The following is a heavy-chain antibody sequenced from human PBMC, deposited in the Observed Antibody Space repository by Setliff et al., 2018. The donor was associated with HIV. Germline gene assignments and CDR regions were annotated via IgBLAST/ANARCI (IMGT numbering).Heavy chain of an antibody. J-gene: IGHJ4*02. D-gene: IGHD3-3*02. V-gene: IGHV1-69*13. CDR1: GGALSSYA. CDR3: ARGLGNFVPDLIGYFDY. Sequence: GASVKVSCKASGGALSSYAISWVRQAPGQGLEWMGGIIPILGPANYAQKFQGRVTITAGEYTTTSYMELRNLRSEDTAIYYCARGLGNFVPDLIGYFDYWGQGTLVTVSS. CDR2: IIPILGPA.